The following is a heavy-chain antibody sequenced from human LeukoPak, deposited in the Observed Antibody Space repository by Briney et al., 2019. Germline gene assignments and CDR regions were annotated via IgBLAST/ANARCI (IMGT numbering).Heavy chain of an antibody. Sequence: ASVKVSCKASGYTFADYYIHWVRQAPGQGLERMGWISPKSGGTQYERTFQGRVTMTRDTSISTAYMELSSLTSDDTAMFYWAGGSAVGTSTKLPFDFWGQGALVTVSS. J-gene: IGHJ4*02. D-gene: IGHD1/OR15-1a*01. CDR1: GYTFADYY. CDR2: ISPKSGGT. CDR3: AGGSAVGTSTKLPFDF. V-gene: IGHV1-2*02.